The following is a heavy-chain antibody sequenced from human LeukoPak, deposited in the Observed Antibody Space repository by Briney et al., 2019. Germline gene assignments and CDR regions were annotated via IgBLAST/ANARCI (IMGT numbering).Heavy chain of an antibody. D-gene: IGHD3-9*01. CDR1: GYNFTNYW. CDR2: IYPGDSDT. J-gene: IGHJ4*02. Sequence: GESLKISCKGSGYNFTNYWIGWVRQLPGKGLDWMGFIYPGDSDTRYSPSFQGQVTVSADKSISTAYLQWSSLKASDTAMYYCARGLTGYYRWFDYWGQGTLVTVSS. CDR3: ARGLTGYYRWFDY. V-gene: IGHV5-51*01.